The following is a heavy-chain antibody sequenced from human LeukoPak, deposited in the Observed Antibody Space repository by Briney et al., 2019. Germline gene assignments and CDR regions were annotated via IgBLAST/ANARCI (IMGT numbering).Heavy chain of an antibody. CDR2: IYYSGST. D-gene: IGHD3-22*01. Sequence: SETLSLTCTVSGGSISSYYWSWLRQPPGKGVEWIGYIYYSGSTNYNPSLKSRVTISVDTSKNQFSLKLSSVTAADTAVYYCARVRGYYYDSSGYNAFDIWGQGTMVTVSS. J-gene: IGHJ3*02. CDR3: ARVRGYYYDSSGYNAFDI. V-gene: IGHV4-59*01. CDR1: GGSISSYY.